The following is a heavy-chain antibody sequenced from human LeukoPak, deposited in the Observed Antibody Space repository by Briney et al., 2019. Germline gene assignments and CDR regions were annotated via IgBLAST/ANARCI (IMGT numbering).Heavy chain of an antibody. D-gene: IGHD3-10*01. CDR3: ARGQRYYGSGSYFVY. V-gene: IGHV4-34*01. J-gene: IGHJ4*02. Sequence: SETLSLTCAVYGGSFSGYYWSWIRQPPGKGLEWIGEINHSGSTNYNPSLKSRVTISVDTSKNQSSLKLSSVTAADTAVYYCARGQRYYGSGSYFVYWGQGTLVTVSS. CDR1: GGSFSGYY. CDR2: INHSGST.